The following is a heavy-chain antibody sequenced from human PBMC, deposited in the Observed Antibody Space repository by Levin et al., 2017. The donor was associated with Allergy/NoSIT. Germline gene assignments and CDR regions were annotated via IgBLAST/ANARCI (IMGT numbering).Heavy chain of an antibody. Sequence: GESLKISCKGSGYSFTSYWIGWVRQMPGKGLEWMGIIYPGDSDTRYSPSFQGQVTISADKSISTAYLQWSSLKASDTAMYYCARHVDTMVRGVIIDAFDIWGQGTMVTVSS. CDR1: GYSFTSYW. CDR2: IYPGDSDT. CDR3: ARHVDTMVRGVIIDAFDI. D-gene: IGHD3-10*01. J-gene: IGHJ3*02. V-gene: IGHV5-51*01.